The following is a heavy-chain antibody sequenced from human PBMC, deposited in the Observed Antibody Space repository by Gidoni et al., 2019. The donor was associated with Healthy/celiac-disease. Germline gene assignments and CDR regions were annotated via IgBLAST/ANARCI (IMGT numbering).Heavy chain of an antibody. V-gene: IGHV3-23*01. CDR2: MTGSGDST. CDR1: AFTFSTFA. Sequence: EVQLLESGGGLVQPGGSLRRSCAASAFTFSTFAMSWGRQAPGQGLAWVSGMTGSGDSTYYADSEKGRFTISRDNSKSTLYLQMNSLRAEDTAVYYCAKGPSVLGPAIAREHDYWGQGTQVTVSS. J-gene: IGHJ4*02. CDR3: AKGPSVLGPAIAREHDY. D-gene: IGHD2-21*02.